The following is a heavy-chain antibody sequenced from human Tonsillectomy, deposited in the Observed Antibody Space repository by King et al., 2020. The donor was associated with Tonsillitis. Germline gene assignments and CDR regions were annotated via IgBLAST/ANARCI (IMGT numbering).Heavy chain of an antibody. D-gene: IGHD3-22*01. Sequence: QLVQSGGGLVKPGGSLRLSCAAPGFTFGNAWMSWVRQAPGKGLEWVGRIKSKNDGGTTDYAAPVKGRFTIARDDSKNMLYLQMKSLKTEDTAVYYCTTSYYYDRSGNYCTSPPSLWGQGTMVTVSS. V-gene: IGHV3-15*01. CDR1: GFTFGNAW. CDR3: TTSYYYDRSGNYCTSPPSL. CDR2: IKSKNDGGTT. J-gene: IGHJ3*01.